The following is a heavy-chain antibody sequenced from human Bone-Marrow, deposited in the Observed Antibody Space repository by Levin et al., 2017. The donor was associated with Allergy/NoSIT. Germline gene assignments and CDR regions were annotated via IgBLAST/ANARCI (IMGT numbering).Heavy chain of an antibody. Sequence: LSLTCAASGFTFRKAWMTWVRQAPGKGLEWVGRIKSKSDGGTTDYAAPVKGRFSISRDDSKNTLYLQINSLKTEDTAVYYCTTPLGVCGQGTLVTVSS. J-gene: IGHJ4*02. CDR3: TTPLGV. CDR2: IKSKSDGGTT. V-gene: IGHV3-15*01. CDR1: GFTFRKAW.